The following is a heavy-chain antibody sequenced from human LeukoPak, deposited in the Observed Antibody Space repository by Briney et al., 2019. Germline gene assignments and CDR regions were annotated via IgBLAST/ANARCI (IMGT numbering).Heavy chain of an antibody. J-gene: IGHJ4*02. Sequence: SETLSLTCTVSGGSISSYYWSWIRQPPGKGLEWIGYIYYTGTTNYNPSLKSRVTISVDTSKNQFSVKLSSVTAADTAVYYCARHRSGWLQSSFDYWGQGTLVTVSS. D-gene: IGHD5-24*01. V-gene: IGHV4-59*08. CDR2: IYYTGTT. CDR1: GGSISSYY. CDR3: ARHRSGWLQSSFDY.